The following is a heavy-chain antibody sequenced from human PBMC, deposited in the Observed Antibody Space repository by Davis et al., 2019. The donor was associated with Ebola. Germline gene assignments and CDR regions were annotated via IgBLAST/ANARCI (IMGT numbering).Heavy chain of an antibody. CDR1: GFTSSSYT. CDR3: ARDRGSGYNGALDY. Sequence: GGSLRLSCAASGFTSSSYTMHWVRQAPGKGLEWVSSISISINYLYYVDSVKGRFTISRDNAKNSLYLQMNSLRAEDTAIYYCARDRGSGYNGALDYWGQGTLVTVSS. D-gene: IGHD5-12*01. J-gene: IGHJ4*02. V-gene: IGHV3-21*01. CDR2: ISISINYL.